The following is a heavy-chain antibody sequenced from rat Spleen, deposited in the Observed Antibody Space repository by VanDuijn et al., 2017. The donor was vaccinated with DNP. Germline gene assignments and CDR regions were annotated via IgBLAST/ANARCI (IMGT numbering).Heavy chain of an antibody. Sequence: EVQLVESGGGLVQPGRSLKLSCAASGFTFSAYYMAWVRQAPAKGLEWVAYIGSPAYAPYYTDSVKGRFAISRDNAKSTLYLQMDSLRSEDTATYYCTTDQGGPYFDYWGQGVMVTVSS. CDR3: TTDQGGPYFDY. J-gene: IGHJ2*01. D-gene: IGHD1-11*01. CDR1: GFTFSAYY. V-gene: IGHV5-27*01. CDR2: IGSPAYAP.